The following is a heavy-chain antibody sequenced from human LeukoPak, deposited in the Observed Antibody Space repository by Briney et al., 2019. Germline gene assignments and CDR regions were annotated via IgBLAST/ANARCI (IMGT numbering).Heavy chain of an antibody. D-gene: IGHD3-10*01. J-gene: IGHJ4*02. CDR1: GGSFSGYY. V-gene: IGHV4-34*01. Sequence: PSETLSLTCAVYGGSFSGYYWSWIRQPPGKGLEWIGEINHSGSTNYNPSLKSRVTISVDTSKNQFSLKLSSVTAADTAVYYCAREKRITMVRGVIPSLFDYWGQGTLVTVSS. CDR3: AREKRITMVRGVIPSLFDY. CDR2: INHSGST.